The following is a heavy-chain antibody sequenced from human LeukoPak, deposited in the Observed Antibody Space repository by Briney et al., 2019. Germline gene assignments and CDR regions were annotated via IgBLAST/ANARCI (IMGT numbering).Heavy chain of an antibody. CDR1: GYTFTGYY. CDR2: INPDSGGT. CDR3: ARCPKQVGFAYWHFDL. D-gene: IGHD1-26*01. Sequence: ASVKVSCKASGYTFTGYYIHWVRQAPGEGLEWMGWINPDSGGTNYAQKFQGRVTMTRDTSISTDYMELSRLRSDDTAVYYCARCPKQVGFAYWHFDLWGRGTLVTVSS. V-gene: IGHV1-2*02. J-gene: IGHJ2*01.